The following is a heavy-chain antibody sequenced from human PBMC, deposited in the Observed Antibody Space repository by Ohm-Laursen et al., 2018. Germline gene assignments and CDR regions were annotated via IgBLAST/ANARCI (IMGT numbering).Heavy chain of an antibody. V-gene: IGHV3-48*03. Sequence: SLRLSCAASGFTFSSYAMSWVRQAPGKGLEWVSYISSSGSTIYYADSVKGRFTISRDNAKNSLYLQMNSLRAEDTAVYYCARENWDTALVTGAFDIWGQGTMVTVSS. CDR1: GFTFSSYA. D-gene: IGHD5-18*01. CDR3: ARENWDTALVTGAFDI. CDR2: ISSSGSTI. J-gene: IGHJ3*02.